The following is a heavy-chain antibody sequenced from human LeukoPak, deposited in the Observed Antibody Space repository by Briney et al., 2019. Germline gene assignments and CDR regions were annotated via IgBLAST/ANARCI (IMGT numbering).Heavy chain of an antibody. CDR3: ARLRSSTWLLTDS. D-gene: IGHD6-13*01. CDR1: GGSINNYC. Sequence: SETLSLTCTVSGGSINNYCWSWIRLPPGKGLEWIAYISYSGSTDYNPSLKSRVTISVDTSKNQFSLKLSSVSAADTAVYYCARLRSSTWLLTDSWGQGTLVTVSS. V-gene: IGHV4-59*08. CDR2: ISYSGST. J-gene: IGHJ4*02.